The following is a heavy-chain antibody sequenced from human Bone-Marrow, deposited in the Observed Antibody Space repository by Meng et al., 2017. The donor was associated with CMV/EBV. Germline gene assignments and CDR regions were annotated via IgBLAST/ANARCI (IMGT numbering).Heavy chain of an antibody. D-gene: IGHD5-18*01. J-gene: IGHJ4*02. Sequence: GESLKISCAASGFTFSSYAMSWVRQAPGKGLEWVAVISYDGSNKYYADSVKGRFTISRDNSKNTLYLQMNSLRAEDTAVYYCARGYSYGWGYWGQGTLVTVSS. CDR3: ARGYSYGWGY. CDR2: ISYDGSNK. CDR1: GFTFSSYA. V-gene: IGHV3-30-3*01.